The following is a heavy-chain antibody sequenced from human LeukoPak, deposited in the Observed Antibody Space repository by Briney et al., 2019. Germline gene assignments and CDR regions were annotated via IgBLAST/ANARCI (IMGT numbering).Heavy chain of an antibody. Sequence: GASVKVSCKASGGTFSSYAISWVRQAPGQGLEWMGGIIPIFGTANYAQKFQGRVTITADESTSTAYMELNSLRSEDTAVYYCARANGYGDYGNFDYWGQGTLVTVSS. CDR3: ARANGYGDYGNFDY. CDR1: GGTFSSYA. D-gene: IGHD4-17*01. J-gene: IGHJ4*02. CDR2: IIPIFGTA. V-gene: IGHV1-69*13.